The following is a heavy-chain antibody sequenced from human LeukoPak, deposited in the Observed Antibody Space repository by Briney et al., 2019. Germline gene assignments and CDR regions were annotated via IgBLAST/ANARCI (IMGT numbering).Heavy chain of an antibody. D-gene: IGHD3-3*01. CDR1: GYTFTGYY. CDR2: INPNSGGT. Sequence: ASVKVSCKASGYTFTGYYMHWMRQAPGQGLEWMGWINPNSGGTNYAQKFQGRVTMTRDTSISTAYMELSRLRSDDTAVYYCALQVDYDFWSGYSFDPWGQGTLVTVSS. CDR3: ALQVDYDFWSGYSFDP. J-gene: IGHJ5*02. V-gene: IGHV1-2*02.